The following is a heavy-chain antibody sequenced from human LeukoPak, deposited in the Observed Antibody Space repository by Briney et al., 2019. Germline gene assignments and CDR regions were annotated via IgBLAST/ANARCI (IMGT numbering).Heavy chain of an antibody. V-gene: IGHV1-2*02. CDR2: INPNSGGT. CDR3: ARRDSSGYLYFDY. J-gene: IGHJ4*02. CDR1: DYTFTSYG. D-gene: IGHD3-22*01. Sequence: ASVKVSCKASDYTFTSYGNSWVRQAPGQGLEWMGWINPNSGGTNYAQKFQGRVTMTRDTSISTAYMELSRLRSDDTAVYYCARRDSSGYLYFDYWGQGTLVTVSS.